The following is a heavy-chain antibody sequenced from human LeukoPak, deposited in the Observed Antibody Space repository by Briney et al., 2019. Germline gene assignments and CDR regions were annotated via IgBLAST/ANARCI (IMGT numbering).Heavy chain of an antibody. CDR2: ISAYNGNT. CDR1: GYTFTSYD. Sequence: ASVKVSCKASGYTFTSYDINWVRQATGQGLEWMGWISAYNGNTNYAQKLQGRVTMTTDTSTSTAYMELRSLRSDDTAVYYCARDSSGWYLGDYYYMDVWGKGTTVTVSS. J-gene: IGHJ6*03. V-gene: IGHV1-18*01. CDR3: ARDSSGWYLGDYYYMDV. D-gene: IGHD6-19*01.